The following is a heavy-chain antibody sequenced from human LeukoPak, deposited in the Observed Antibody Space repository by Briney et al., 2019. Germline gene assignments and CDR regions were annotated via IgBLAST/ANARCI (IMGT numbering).Heavy chain of an antibody. CDR3: ARGYSSSWYYYYYYGMDV. V-gene: IGHV1-18*01. CDR2: ISAYNGNT. Sequence: ASVKVSCKASGGTFSSYAISWVRQAPGQGLEWMGWISAYNGNTNYAQKLQGRVTMTTDTSTSTAYMELRSLRSDDTAVYYCARGYSSSWYYYYYYGMDVWGQGTTVTVSS. CDR1: GGTFSSYA. D-gene: IGHD6-13*01. J-gene: IGHJ6*02.